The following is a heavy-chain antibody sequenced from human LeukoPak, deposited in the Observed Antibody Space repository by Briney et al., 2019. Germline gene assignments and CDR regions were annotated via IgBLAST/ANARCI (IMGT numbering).Heavy chain of an antibody. J-gene: IGHJ6*02. CDR2: IYYSGST. Sequence: SETLSLTCTVSGGSISSSSYYWGWIRQPPGKGLEWIGSIYYSGSTYYNPSLKSRVTISVDTSKNQFSLKLSSVTAADTAVYYCARDRTVGENYYYYGMDVWGQGTTVTVSS. D-gene: IGHD3-10*01. CDR1: GGSISSSSYY. CDR3: ARDRTVGENYYYYGMDV. V-gene: IGHV4-39*07.